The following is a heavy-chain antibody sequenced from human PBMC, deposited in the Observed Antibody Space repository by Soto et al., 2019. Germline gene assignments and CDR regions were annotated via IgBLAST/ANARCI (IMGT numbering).Heavy chain of an antibody. Sequence: QVQLQESGPGLVKPSETLSLTCTVSGGSISSYYWSWIRQPPGKGLEWIGYIYYSGSTNYNPSLTSRVSISVDTSRNQFSLKLSSVTAADTAVYYCTGSASYPAAGYGMDVWGQGTTVTVSS. D-gene: IGHD1-26*01. CDR3: TGSASYPAAGYGMDV. V-gene: IGHV4-59*01. CDR1: GGSISSYY. CDR2: IYYSGST. J-gene: IGHJ6*02.